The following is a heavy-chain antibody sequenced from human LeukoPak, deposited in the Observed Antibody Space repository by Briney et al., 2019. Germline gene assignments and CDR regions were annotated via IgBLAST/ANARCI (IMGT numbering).Heavy chain of an antibody. CDR1: GFTLSSYA. CDR2: ISGSGGST. Sequence: GGSLRPSCPASGFTLSSYAMSWFRQAQGKGLDWVPAISGSGGSTYYADSVKGRFTISRDNSKNTLYLQMNSLRAEDTAVYYCAKDLGYYGSITYFDYWGQGTLVTVSS. D-gene: IGHD3-10*01. J-gene: IGHJ4*02. CDR3: AKDLGYYGSITYFDY. V-gene: IGHV3-23*01.